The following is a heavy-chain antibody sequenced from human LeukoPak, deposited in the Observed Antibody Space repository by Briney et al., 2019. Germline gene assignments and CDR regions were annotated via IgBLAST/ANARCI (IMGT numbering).Heavy chain of an antibody. D-gene: IGHD6-13*01. V-gene: IGHV3-43*02. J-gene: IGHJ6*02. Sequence: PGGSLRLSCAASGFTFDDYAMHWVRQAPGKGLEWVSLISGDGGSTYYADSVKGRFTISRDNSKNSLYLQMNSLRTEDTALYYCAKDIFGGTATGYSSSWHPYYYYYYGMDVWGQGTTVTVSS. CDR2: ISGDGGST. CDR1: GFTFDDYA. CDR3: AKDIFGGTATGYSSSWHPYYYYYYGMDV.